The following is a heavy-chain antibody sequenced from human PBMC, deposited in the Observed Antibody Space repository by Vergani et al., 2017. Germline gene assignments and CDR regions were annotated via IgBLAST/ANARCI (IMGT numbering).Heavy chain of an antibody. J-gene: IGHJ5*02. CDR2: ISAYNGNT. CDR3: ARVVVPASMGANWFDP. CDR1: GYTFTSYG. V-gene: IGHV1-18*04. Sequence: QVQLVQSGAEVKKPGASVKVSCKASGYTFTSYGISWVRQAPGQGLEWMGGISAYNGNTNYAQKLQGRVTMTTDTSTNTVYMELRSLRSDDTAVYYCARVVVPASMGANWFDPWGQGTLVTVSS. D-gene: IGHD2-2*01.